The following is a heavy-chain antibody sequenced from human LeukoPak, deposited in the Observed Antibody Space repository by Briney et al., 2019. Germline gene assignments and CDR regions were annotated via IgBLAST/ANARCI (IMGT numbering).Heavy chain of an antibody. D-gene: IGHD4-11*01. V-gene: IGHV3-33*01. CDR1: GFTFNHYG. J-gene: IGHJ4*02. Sequence: GGSLRLSCAAAGFTFNHYGMHWVRQAPGKGLEWVAVIWSDGTNQYYAGSVKGRFTISRDDSGNTVCLQMNSLRPEDTGVYYCARDAQRGFDYSNSLEYWGQGTPVTVST. CDR3: ARDAQRGFDYSNSLEY. CDR2: IWSDGTNQ.